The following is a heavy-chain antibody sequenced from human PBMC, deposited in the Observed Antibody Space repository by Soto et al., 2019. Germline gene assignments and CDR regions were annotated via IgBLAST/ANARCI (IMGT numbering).Heavy chain of an antibody. Sequence: ASVKVSWKASVYTFTGYYMHWVRQAPGQGLECMGWINPNSGGTNYAQKFRGWVTRTRDTSISTAYRELSRLRSDDTAVYYCARGREDTAMVDFLGMDVWGQGTTVTVS. V-gene: IGHV1-2*04. CDR3: ARGREDTAMVDFLGMDV. CDR2: INPNSGGT. J-gene: IGHJ6*02. CDR1: VYTFTGYY. D-gene: IGHD5-18*01.